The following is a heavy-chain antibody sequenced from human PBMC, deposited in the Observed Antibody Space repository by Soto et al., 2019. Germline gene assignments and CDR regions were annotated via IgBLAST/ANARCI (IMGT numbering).Heavy chain of an antibody. D-gene: IGHD3-16*01. CDR3: ARDNSILGAPFQD. CDR2: IYADGGT. CDR1: GVTVSSNS. Sequence: EVELVETGGGLIQPGGSLRLSCAVSGVTVSSNSMSWVRQAPGKGLEWVSLIYADGGTYYGDSVKGRFTISRDTSKNTVSLQMTSLRAADTAVYYCARDNSILGAPFQDWGQGTLVTVSS. V-gene: IGHV3-53*02. J-gene: IGHJ1*01.